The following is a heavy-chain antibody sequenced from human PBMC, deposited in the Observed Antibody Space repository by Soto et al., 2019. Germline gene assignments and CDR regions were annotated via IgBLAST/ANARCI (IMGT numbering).Heavy chain of an antibody. CDR3: ARRWPQGGDAFDV. CDR1: GFTFRDHY. CDR2: TRNKANSYTT. V-gene: IGHV3-72*01. D-gene: IGHD3-16*01. J-gene: IGHJ3*01. Sequence: EVQLVESGGGLVQPGGSLRLSCAASGFTFRDHYMDWVRQAPGKGLEWVGRTRNKANSYTTEYAASVKGRFTISRDDSKNSLYLQMNSLKTEDTAVYYRARRWPQGGDAFDVWGQGAMVAVSS.